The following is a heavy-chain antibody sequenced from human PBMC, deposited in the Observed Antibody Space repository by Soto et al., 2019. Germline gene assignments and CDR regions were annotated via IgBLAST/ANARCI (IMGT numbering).Heavy chain of an antibody. CDR2: TYYSGST. D-gene: IGHD5-18*01. CDR1: GGSISSGDYY. V-gene: IGHV4-30-4*01. Sequence: QVQLQESGPGLVKPSQTLSLTCTVSGGSISSGDYYWSWIRQPPGKGLEWIGYTYYSGSTYYNPSLKSRVTPAVATSKTQSSLKLSSVPAADTAVYYCARASPVVTDVWGEGTTVTVSS. J-gene: IGHJ6*04. CDR3: ARASPVVTDV.